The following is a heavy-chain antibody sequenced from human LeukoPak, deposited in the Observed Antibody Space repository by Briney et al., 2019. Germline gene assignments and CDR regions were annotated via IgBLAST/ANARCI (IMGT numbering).Heavy chain of an antibody. CDR3: ARGAWATRLGS. CDR2: IYESGTT. Sequence: SETLSLTCAVYGESLNSYYWSWVRQPPGEGLEWIGEIYESGTTEYNPSLKSRVTISMAPSKQQFSLSLSSMTAADTAVYYCARGAWATRLGSWGLGTPVIVSS. V-gene: IGHV4-34*01. J-gene: IGHJ4*02. D-gene: IGHD2-15*01. CDR1: GESLNSYY.